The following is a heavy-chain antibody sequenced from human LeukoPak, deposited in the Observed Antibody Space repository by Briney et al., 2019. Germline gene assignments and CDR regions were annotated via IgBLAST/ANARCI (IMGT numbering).Heavy chain of an antibody. Sequence: ASVKVSCKASGYTFTGYYMHWVRQAPGQGPEWMGWINPNRGGTNYAQKFQGRVTMTRDTSISTAYMELSRLRSDDTAVYYCARHVWLIAAAGLGYMDVWGKGTTVTVSS. J-gene: IGHJ6*03. CDR2: INPNRGGT. CDR1: GYTFTGYY. V-gene: IGHV1-2*02. D-gene: IGHD6-13*01. CDR3: ARHVWLIAAAGLGYMDV.